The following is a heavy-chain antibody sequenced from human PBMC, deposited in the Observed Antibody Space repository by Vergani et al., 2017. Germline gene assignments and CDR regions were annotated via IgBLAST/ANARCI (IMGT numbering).Heavy chain of an antibody. J-gene: IGHJ4*02. Sequence: EVQLLESGGGLVQPGGSLRLSCAASGFTFDDYAMHWVRQAPGKGLEWVSGISWNSGSIGYADSVKGRFTISRDNAKNSLYLQMNSLRAEDTALYYCAKDGVRNWNYDGYFDYWGQGTLVTVSS. V-gene: IGHV3-9*01. CDR3: AKDGVRNWNYDGYFDY. CDR2: ISWNSGSI. CDR1: GFTFDDYA. D-gene: IGHD1-7*01.